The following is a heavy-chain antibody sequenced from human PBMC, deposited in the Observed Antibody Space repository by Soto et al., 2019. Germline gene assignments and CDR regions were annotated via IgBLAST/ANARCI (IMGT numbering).Heavy chain of an antibody. D-gene: IGHD5-18*01. CDR2: IWYDGSNK. CDR1: GFTFSSYG. CDR3: ARDDRRGYSYGNLIDY. V-gene: IGHV3-33*01. Sequence: QVQLVVSGGGVVQPGRSLRLSCAASGFTFSSYGMHWVRQAPGKGLEWVAVIWYDGSNKYYADSVKGRFTISRDNSKNTLYLQMNSLRAEDTAVYYCARDDRRGYSYGNLIDYWGQGTLVTVSS. J-gene: IGHJ4*02.